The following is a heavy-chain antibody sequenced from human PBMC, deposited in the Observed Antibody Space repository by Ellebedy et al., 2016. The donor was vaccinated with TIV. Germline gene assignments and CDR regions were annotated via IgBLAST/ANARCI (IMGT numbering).Heavy chain of an antibody. CDR2: ITNTGSTI. CDR3: GRAREPGYFAYYYHGMDV. J-gene: IGHJ6*02. CDR1: GFTFSDYF. D-gene: IGHD3-9*01. Sequence: GESLKISCAGSGFTFSDYFMTWVRQAPGQGLERISYITNTGSTIYYADSVKGRFTVARDNSKNSLFLQMNNLRSEDAAVYYCGRAREPGYFAYYYHGMDVWGQGTTVTVSS. V-gene: IGHV3-11*01.